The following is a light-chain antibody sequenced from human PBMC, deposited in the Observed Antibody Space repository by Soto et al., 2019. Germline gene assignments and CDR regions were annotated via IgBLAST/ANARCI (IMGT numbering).Light chain of an antibody. CDR3: SSYTSSSLL. V-gene: IGLV2-14*01. CDR2: DVS. Sequence: QSALTQPASVSGSPGQSITISCTGTSSDVGVYNYVSWYQQHPGKAPKLMIYDVSNRPSGVSNRFSGSKSGNTASLTISGLQAEDADDYYCSSYTSSSLLFGGGTKLTVL. J-gene: IGLJ2*01. CDR1: SSDVGVYNY.